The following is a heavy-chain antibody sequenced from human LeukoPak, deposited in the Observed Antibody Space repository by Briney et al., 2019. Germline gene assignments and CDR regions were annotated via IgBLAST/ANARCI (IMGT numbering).Heavy chain of an antibody. Sequence: SETLSLTCAVYGGSFSGYYWSWIRQTPGQGLEWIGEISHSGSTYYNPSLKSRVTISVDTSKNQFSLKLSSVTAADTAVYYCARRLGEFDYWGQGTLVTVSS. J-gene: IGHJ4*02. V-gene: IGHV4-34*01. CDR3: ARRLGEFDY. CDR2: ISHSGST. CDR1: GGSFSGYY. D-gene: IGHD1-26*01.